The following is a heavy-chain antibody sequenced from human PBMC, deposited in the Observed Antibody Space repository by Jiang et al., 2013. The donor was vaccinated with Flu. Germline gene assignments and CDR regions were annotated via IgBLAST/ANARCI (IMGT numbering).Heavy chain of an antibody. Sequence: KPTQTLTLTCTFSGFSLRSGVGVGWIRQSPGTALEWLAVIYWNGDERYNPSLNGRLTITKDTSGSRVMLTLTTLAPVDTATYYCAHSLQVYDTYTGYYKTYFDYWGLGTRSPSPQ. CDR3: AHSLQVYDTYTGYYKTYFDY. J-gene: IGHJ4*02. V-gene: IGHV2-5*01. CDR2: IYWNGDE. CDR1: GFSLRSGVG. D-gene: IGHD3-9*01.